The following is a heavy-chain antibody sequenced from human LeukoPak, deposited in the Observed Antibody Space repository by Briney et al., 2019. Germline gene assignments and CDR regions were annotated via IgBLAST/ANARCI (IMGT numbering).Heavy chain of an antibody. V-gene: IGHV4-4*07. Sequence: PSETLSLTCTVSGGSTSNYFCTWLRQSAGKGLEWIGRIHTSGTTNYNPSLKSRVSMSVDTSKNQFSLKLSSVTAADTAVYYCARDPEGHGYYFDYWGQGALVTVSS. D-gene: IGHD3-3*01. CDR3: ARDPEGHGYYFDY. CDR1: GGSTSNYF. J-gene: IGHJ4*02. CDR2: IHTSGTT.